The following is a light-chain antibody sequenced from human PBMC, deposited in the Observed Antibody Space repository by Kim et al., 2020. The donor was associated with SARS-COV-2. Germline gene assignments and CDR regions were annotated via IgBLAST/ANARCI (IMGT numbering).Light chain of an antibody. CDR2: SNN. V-gene: IGLV1-44*01. CDR3: AAWDDNLSAVV. CDR1: ISNIGGNT. J-gene: IGLJ2*01. Sequence: ELTQPPSASGTPGQRVTISCSGSISNIGGNTVNWYQQLPGTAPKLYIYSNNQRPSGVPDRFSGSKSGTSASLAISGLQSEDEADYYCAAWDDNLSAVVFGGGTQLTVL.